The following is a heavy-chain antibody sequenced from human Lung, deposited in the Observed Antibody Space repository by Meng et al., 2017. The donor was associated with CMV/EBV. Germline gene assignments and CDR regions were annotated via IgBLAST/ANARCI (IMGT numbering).Heavy chain of an antibody. CDR3: AKSQVYYDFWSGIKGRLVYYYYYGMDV. CDR2: IWYDGSNK. J-gene: IGHJ6*02. V-gene: IGHV3-33*06. CDR1: GFTFSSYG. D-gene: IGHD3-3*01. Sequence: GGSLRLXXAASGFTFSSYGMHWVRQAPGKGLEWVAVIWYDGSNKYYADSVKGRFTISRDNSKNTLYLQMNSLRAEDTAVYYCAKSQVYYDFWSGIKGRLVYYYYYGMDVWGQGTTVTVSS.